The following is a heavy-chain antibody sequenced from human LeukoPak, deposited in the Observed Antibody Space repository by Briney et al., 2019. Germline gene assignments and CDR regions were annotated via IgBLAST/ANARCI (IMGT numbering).Heavy chain of an antibody. CDR3: ARVLDTAMAHYMDV. J-gene: IGHJ6*03. D-gene: IGHD5-18*01. V-gene: IGHV1-69*06. CDR1: GGTFSSYA. CDR2: IIPIFGTA. Sequence: GASVKVSCKASGGTFSSYAISWVRQAPGQGLEWMGGIIPIFGTANYAQKFRGRVTITADKSTSTAYMELSSLRSEDTAVYYCARVLDTAMAHYMDVWGEGTTVTVSS.